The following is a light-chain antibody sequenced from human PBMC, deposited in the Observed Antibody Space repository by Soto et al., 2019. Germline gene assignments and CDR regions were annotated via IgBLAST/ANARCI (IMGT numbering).Light chain of an antibody. V-gene: IGLV2-14*01. CDR1: SSDVGGYNY. Sequence: QSALTQPASVSGSPGQSITISCTGTSSDVGGYNYVSWYQQQPGKAPKLMIYDVSNRPSGVSNRFSGSKSGNTASLTISGLQAEDEADYYCSSYTSGSTHVVFGGGTKLTVL. J-gene: IGLJ2*01. CDR2: DVS. CDR3: SSYTSGSTHVV.